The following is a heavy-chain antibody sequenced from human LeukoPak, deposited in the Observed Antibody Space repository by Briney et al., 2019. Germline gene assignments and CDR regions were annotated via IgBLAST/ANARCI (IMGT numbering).Heavy chain of an antibody. Sequence: SETLSLTCAVYGGSFSGYYWSWIRQPPGKGLEWIGEINHSGSTNYNPSLKSRVTISVDTSKNQFSLKLSSVTAADTAVYYCARGYRYSSSWYPGRWFDPWGQGTLVTVSS. CDR3: ARGYRYSSSWYPGRWFDP. V-gene: IGHV4-34*01. CDR1: GGSFSGYY. D-gene: IGHD6-13*01. CDR2: INHSGST. J-gene: IGHJ5*02.